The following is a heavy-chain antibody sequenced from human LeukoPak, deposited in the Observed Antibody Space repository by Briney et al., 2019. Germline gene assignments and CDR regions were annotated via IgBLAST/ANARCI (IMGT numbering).Heavy chain of an antibody. V-gene: IGHV1-8*01. Sequence: ASVKVSCKASGYTFTSYEINWVRQATGQGLEWMGWVNPKSGSTVHAQKFQGRVTVTRNTSISTAYMELSSLRSEDTAMYYCARGRDYWGQGTLVTVSS. CDR1: GYTFTSYE. CDR3: ARGRDY. CDR2: VNPKSGST. J-gene: IGHJ4*02.